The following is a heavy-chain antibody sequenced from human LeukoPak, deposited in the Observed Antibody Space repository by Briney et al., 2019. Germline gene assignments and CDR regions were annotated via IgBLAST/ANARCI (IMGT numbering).Heavy chain of an antibody. CDR1: GGTFSSYA. J-gene: IGHJ4*02. D-gene: IGHD7-27*01. Sequence: ASVKVSCKASGGTFSSYAISWVRQAPGQGLEWMGRIIPILGIANYAQKFQGRVTITADKSTSTAYMELSSLRSEDTAVYYCARDGPNWGREDYWGQGTLVTVSS. V-gene: IGHV1-69*04. CDR3: ARDGPNWGREDY. CDR2: IIPILGIA.